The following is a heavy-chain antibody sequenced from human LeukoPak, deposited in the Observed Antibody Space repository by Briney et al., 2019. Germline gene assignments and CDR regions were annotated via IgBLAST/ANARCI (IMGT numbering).Heavy chain of an antibody. CDR3: ASSDSWFDY. J-gene: IGHJ5*01. D-gene: IGHD3-3*01. V-gene: IGHV4-4*07. CDR2: INTSGST. CDR1: GGSISTYY. Sequence: SETLSLTCTVSGGSISTYYWSWIRQPAGKGLEWIGRINTSGSTTYNPSLKSRVTMSVDTSKNQCSLKLSSVTAADTAVYYCASSDSWFDYWGQGTLVTVSS.